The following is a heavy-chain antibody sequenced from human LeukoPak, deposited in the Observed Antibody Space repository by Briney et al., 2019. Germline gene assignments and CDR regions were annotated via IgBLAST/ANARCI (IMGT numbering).Heavy chain of an antibody. Sequence: SETLSLTCTVSGGSISTYYWSWIRQHPGKGLEWIGYVYYSGTTNYNPFLKSRVTISGDTSKNQFSPKLSSVTAADTAVYYCARSTLGYCSGGSCSWFDPWGQGTLVTVSS. CDR1: GGSISTYY. CDR3: ARSTLGYCSGGSCSWFDP. J-gene: IGHJ5*02. V-gene: IGHV4-59*01. CDR2: VYYSGTT. D-gene: IGHD2-15*01.